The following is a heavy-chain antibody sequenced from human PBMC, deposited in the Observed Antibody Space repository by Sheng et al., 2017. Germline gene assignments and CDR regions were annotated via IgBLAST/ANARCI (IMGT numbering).Heavy chain of an antibody. J-gene: IGHJ4*02. D-gene: IGHD6-6*01. CDR3: AKETEYSSSAFDY. CDR1: GFTFSSYA. Sequence: EVQLLESGGGLVQPGGSLRLSCAASGFTFSSYAMSWVRQAPGKGLEWISSISTSGRSTYYADSVKGRFTVSRDSAKNTVSLQMNSLRGEDTAVYFCAKETEYSSSAFDYWGQGTLVT. CDR2: ISTSGRST. V-gene: IGHV3-23*01.